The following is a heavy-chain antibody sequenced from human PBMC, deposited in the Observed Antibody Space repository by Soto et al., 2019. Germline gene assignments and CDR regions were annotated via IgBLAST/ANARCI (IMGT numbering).Heavy chain of an antibody. CDR2: INPGNGNT. CDR1: GYTFTSYV. CDR3: ARDQCSGGVCYRGNFDF. V-gene: IGHV1-3*01. Sequence: ASVKVSFKTSGYTFTSYVMQWVRQAPGQRLEWMGWINPGNGNTKCSQKFQGRVTISRDTSASTADMEVSGLQSEDTAVYFCARDQCSGGVCYRGNFDFWGQGTLVTVSS. J-gene: IGHJ4*02. D-gene: IGHD2-15*01.